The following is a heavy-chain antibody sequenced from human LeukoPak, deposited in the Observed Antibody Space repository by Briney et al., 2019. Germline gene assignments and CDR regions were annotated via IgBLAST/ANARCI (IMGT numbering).Heavy chain of an antibody. CDR2: IYYSGST. J-gene: IGHJ5*02. CDR3: ARADIVVVPAAIGGSKYNWFDP. CDR1: GGSISSGGYY. Sequence: PSQTLSLTCTVSGGSISSGGYYWSWIRQHPGKGLEWIGYIYYSGSTSYNPSLKSRVTISVDTSKNQFSLKLSSVTAADTAVYYCARADIVVVPAAIGGSKYNWFDPWGQGTLVTVSS. V-gene: IGHV4-31*03. D-gene: IGHD2-2*01.